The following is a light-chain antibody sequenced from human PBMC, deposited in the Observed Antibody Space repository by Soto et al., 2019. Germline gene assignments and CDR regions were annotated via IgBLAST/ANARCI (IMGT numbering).Light chain of an antibody. CDR3: SSYTSSSTLYV. Sequence: QLVLTQSPSASASLGASVKLTCTLSSGHSTYAIAWHQQQPEKGPRYLMKLNSDGSHNKGDGIPDRFSGSSSGAERHLTISSLQSEDEADYYCSSYTSSSTLYVFGTGTKVTVL. CDR2: LNSDGSH. V-gene: IGLV4-69*01. J-gene: IGLJ1*01. CDR1: SGHSTYA.